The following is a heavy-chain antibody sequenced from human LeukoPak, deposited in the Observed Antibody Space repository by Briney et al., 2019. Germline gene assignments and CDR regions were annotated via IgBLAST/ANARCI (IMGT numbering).Heavy chain of an antibody. V-gene: IGHV3-7*04. D-gene: IGHD3-10*01. Sequence: PGGSLRLSCAASGFTFSNYWMSWVRQAPGKGLEWVASIKQDGSEKYYVDSVKGRFTISRDNAKNSLYLQMNSLRAEDTAVYYCARALWLGQGFFDYWGQGTLVTVSS. CDR2: IKQDGSEK. CDR1: GFTFSNYW. J-gene: IGHJ4*02. CDR3: ARALWLGQGFFDY.